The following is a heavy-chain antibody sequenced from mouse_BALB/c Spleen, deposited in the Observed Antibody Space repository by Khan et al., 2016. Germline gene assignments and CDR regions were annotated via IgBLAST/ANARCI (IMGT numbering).Heavy chain of an antibody. V-gene: IGHV5-4*02. CDR3: ARDGPYAMDY. J-gene: IGHJ4*01. CDR2: ISDGGDYT. Sequence: EVGLVESGGGLVKPGGSLKLSCAASGFTFSDYYMYWIRQTPEKRLEWVATISDGGDYTYYPDSVKGRFTISRDNAKNNLSLQMSSLKSEDTAMYYCARDGPYAMDYWGQGTSVTVSS. CDR1: GFTFSDYY.